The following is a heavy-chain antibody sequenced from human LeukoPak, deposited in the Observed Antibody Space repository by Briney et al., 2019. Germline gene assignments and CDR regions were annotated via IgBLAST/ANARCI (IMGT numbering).Heavy chain of an antibody. J-gene: IGHJ3*02. CDR2: ISSKSEYI. V-gene: IGHV3-21*01. CDR3: ARGFGAGRAFDI. CDR1: EIIFRTYS. Sequence: GGSLRLSCVASEIIFRTYSMNWVRQVPGKGLEWVSSISSKSEYIYYGDSEKGRFIISRDDAKKSLYLQMNSLRVEDTAIYYCARGFGAGRAFDIWGQGTLVTVSS. D-gene: IGHD3-10*01.